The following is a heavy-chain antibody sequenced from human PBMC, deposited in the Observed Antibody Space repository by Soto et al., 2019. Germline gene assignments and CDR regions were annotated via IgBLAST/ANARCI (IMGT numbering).Heavy chain of an antibody. CDR2: ISSSSSYI. V-gene: IGHV3-21*01. D-gene: IGHD6-13*01. Sequence: GGSLRLSCAASGFTFSSYSMNWVRQAPGKGLEWVSSISSSSSYIYYADSVKGRFTISRDNAKNSLYLQMNSLGAEDTAVYYCARDGVSGIAAAGIQSHYYYYYMDVWGKGTTVTVSS. CDR1: GFTFSSYS. CDR3: ARDGVSGIAAAGIQSHYYYYYMDV. J-gene: IGHJ6*03.